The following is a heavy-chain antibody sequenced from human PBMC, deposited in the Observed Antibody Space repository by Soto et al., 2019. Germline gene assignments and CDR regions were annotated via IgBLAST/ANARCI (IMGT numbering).Heavy chain of an antibody. V-gene: IGHV4-39*01. Sequence: SETRSFTGTVSGNSFTSYSYSWGWIRRPPGKTLEWIGSINYSATTYYSPSLKSRVTISIDTSRSQFSLSLASVTAADTAFYFCARRPGSFSSSVDQWGQGTLVTVSS. CDR1: GNSFTSYSYS. D-gene: IGHD6-25*01. J-gene: IGHJ4*02. CDR2: INYSATT. CDR3: ARRPGSFSSSVDQ.